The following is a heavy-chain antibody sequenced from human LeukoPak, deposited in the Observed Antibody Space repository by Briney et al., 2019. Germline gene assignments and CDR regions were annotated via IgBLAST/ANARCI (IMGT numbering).Heavy chain of an antibody. V-gene: IGHV4-34*01. CDR3: ARLIGGYSYGYYFDY. CDR1: GGSFSGYY. D-gene: IGHD5-18*01. J-gene: IGHJ4*02. Sequence: PSETLSLTCAVYGGSFSGYYWSWIRQPPGKGLEWIGEINHSGSTNYNPSLKSRVTISVDTSKNQFSLKLSSVTAADTAVYYCARLIGGYSYGYYFDYWGQGTLVTVSS. CDR2: INHSGST.